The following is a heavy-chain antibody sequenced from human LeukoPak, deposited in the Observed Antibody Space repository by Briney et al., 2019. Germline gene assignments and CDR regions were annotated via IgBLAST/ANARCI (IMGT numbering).Heavy chain of an antibody. CDR2: LATSGET. V-gene: IGHV3-13*01. CDR1: GFTLSHYD. CDR3: ARGGFGEFLTPRNPCDI. Sequence: RTGGSLRLSCAASGFTLSHYDMHWVRHPSGNGLEWVSALATSGETYRGSVKGRFTISRDSAKNSLFLQMNSLTAGDTAIYFCARGGFGEFLTPRNPCDIWGQGTMVTVSS. J-gene: IGHJ3*02. D-gene: IGHD3-10*01.